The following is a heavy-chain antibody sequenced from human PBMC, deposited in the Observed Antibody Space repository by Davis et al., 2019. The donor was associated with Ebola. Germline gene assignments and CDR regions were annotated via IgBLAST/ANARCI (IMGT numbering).Heavy chain of an antibody. V-gene: IGHV3-23*01. J-gene: IGHJ4*02. CDR1: GFTVTTYG. CDR3: AKEIGGSGWYSIDY. D-gene: IGHD6-19*01. CDR2: INRKG. Sequence: GESLKISCAATGFTVTTYGMSWVRQAPGKGLEWVSAINRKGYYADSVKGRFTISRDSSKNTLSLQMDSLRVDDTAIYYCAKEIGGSGWYSIDYWGQGALVTVSS.